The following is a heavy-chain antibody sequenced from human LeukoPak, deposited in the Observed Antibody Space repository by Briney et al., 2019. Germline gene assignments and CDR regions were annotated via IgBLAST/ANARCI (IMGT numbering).Heavy chain of an antibody. V-gene: IGHV3-21*01. CDR2: ISSSSSYI. Sequence: GGSLRLSCAASGFTFSSYSMNWVRQAPGKGLEWVSSISSSSSYIYYADSVKGRFTISRDNAKNSLYLQMNSLRAEDTAIYYCTRDQNFYGSGRGFDPWGQGTLVTVSS. J-gene: IGHJ5*02. CDR3: TRDQNFYGSGRGFDP. D-gene: IGHD3-10*01. CDR1: GFTFSSYS.